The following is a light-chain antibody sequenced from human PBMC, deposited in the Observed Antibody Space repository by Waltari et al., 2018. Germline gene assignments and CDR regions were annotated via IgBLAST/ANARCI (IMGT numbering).Light chain of an antibody. CDR3: LQHNSYPLT. CDR2: TAS. CDR1: QDIRSD. V-gene: IGKV1-17*01. J-gene: IGKJ4*01. Sequence: DIQMTQSPSSLSASVGDRVTVTCRASQDIRSDLAWYQQKPGKAPNRLIYTASILQSGIPSRFSGSGSGTEFSLTITSLQPEDFATYYCLQHNSYPLTFGGGTKVEI.